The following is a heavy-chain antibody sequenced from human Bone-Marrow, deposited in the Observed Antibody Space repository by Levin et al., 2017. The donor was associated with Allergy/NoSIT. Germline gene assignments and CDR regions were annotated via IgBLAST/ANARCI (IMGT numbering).Heavy chain of an antibody. CDR2: VHHSVSS. Sequence: PSETLSLTCAVSGYSINSGYYWGWIRQPPGMGLEWIGSVHHSVSSNYNPSLKSRVTISVDTSKKQFSLKLSSVTAADTAVYYCARWYSSSGYFDYWGQGTPVTVSS. CDR1: GYSINSGYY. J-gene: IGHJ4*02. V-gene: IGHV4-38-2*01. CDR3: ARWYSSSGYFDY. D-gene: IGHD6-13*01.